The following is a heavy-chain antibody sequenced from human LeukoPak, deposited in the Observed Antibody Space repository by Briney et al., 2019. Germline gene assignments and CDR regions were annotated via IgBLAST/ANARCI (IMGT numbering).Heavy chain of an antibody. D-gene: IGHD6-19*01. CDR1: GYSISNGYY. CDR2: IYRSGST. CDR3: ARRHSSGWSYY. Sequence: SETLSLTCTVSGYSISNGYYWDWIRQPPGRGREWIGNIYRSGSTSYNPSLKSRVTISVDTSKNQFSLKVNSVTAADTAVYYCARRHSSGWSYYWGQGTLVTVSS. J-gene: IGHJ4*02. V-gene: IGHV4-38-2*02.